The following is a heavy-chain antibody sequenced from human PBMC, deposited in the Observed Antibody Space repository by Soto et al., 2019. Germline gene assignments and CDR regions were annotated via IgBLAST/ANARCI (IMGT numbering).Heavy chain of an antibody. V-gene: IGHV3-74*01. CDR1: GFTFSMYW. D-gene: IGHD1-1*01. CDR2: INDDGIST. J-gene: IGHJ4*02. CDR3: TRGPRSTSTGTGAF. Sequence: EVQLVESGGGLVQPGGSLRLSCAASGFTFSMYWMHWVRQVPGKGPEWVSRINDDGISTNYADSVKGRFTISRDNAKNTLYLQMNALRVEDTAVYHCTRGPRSTSTGTGAFWGQGTLVTVSS.